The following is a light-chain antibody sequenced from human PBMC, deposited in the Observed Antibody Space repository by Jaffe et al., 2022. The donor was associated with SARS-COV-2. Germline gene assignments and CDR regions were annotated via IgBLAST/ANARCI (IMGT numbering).Light chain of an antibody. Sequence: EIVMTQSPATLSVFPGERVTLSCRASQSVSSKLAWYQHKPGQAPRLLIYGAFTRATDIPARFSGSGSGTEFTLTISSLQSEDFAVYYCQQYNDWRTFGQGTKLEIK. CDR1: QSVSSK. J-gene: IGKJ2*01. V-gene: IGKV3-15*01. CDR3: QQYNDWRT. CDR2: GAF.